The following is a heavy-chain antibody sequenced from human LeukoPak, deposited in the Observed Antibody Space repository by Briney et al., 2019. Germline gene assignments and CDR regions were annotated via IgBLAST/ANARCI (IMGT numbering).Heavy chain of an antibody. D-gene: IGHD1-26*01. J-gene: IGHJ4*02. CDR1: GFTFSSYS. V-gene: IGHV3-48*04. CDR3: ARDRGGSYSAIDY. CDR2: ISSSSSTI. Sequence: GGSLGLSCAASGFTFSSYSMNWVRQAPGKGLEWVSFISSSSSTIYYADSVKGRFTISRDNAKNSLYLQMNSLRAEDTAVYYCARDRGGSYSAIDYWGQGTLVTVSS.